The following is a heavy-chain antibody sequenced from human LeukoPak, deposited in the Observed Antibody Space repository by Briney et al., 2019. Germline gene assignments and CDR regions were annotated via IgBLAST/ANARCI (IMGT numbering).Heavy chain of an antibody. CDR1: GLTFSSYG. CDR2: ISASGGST. CDR3: ARDDGYNSFDY. Sequence: GGSLRLSCAVSGLTFSSYGMSWVRQAPGKGLEWVSAISASGGSTYYADSVKGRFTISRDNSKNTLYLQMNSLRAEDTAVYYCARDDGYNSFDYWGQGTMVTVSS. D-gene: IGHD5-24*01. V-gene: IGHV3-23*01. J-gene: IGHJ3*01.